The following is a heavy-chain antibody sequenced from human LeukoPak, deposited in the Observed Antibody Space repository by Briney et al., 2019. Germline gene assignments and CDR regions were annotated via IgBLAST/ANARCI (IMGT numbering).Heavy chain of an antibody. D-gene: IGHD4-17*01. CDR1: GYTFTDYY. J-gene: IGHJ4*02. Sequence: SVKVSCKASGYTFTDYYMHWVRQAPGQGLEWMGGIIPIFGTANYAQKFQGRVTITADESTSTAYMELSSLRSEDTAVYYCASHYGDHYYFDYWGQGTLVTVSS. CDR2: IIPIFGTA. CDR3: ASHYGDHYYFDY. V-gene: IGHV1-69*13.